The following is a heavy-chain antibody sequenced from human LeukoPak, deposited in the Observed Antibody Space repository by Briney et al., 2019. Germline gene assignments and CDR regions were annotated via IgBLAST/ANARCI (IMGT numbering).Heavy chain of an antibody. CDR1: GFTFSSYS. D-gene: IGHD3-3*01. Sequence: GGSLRLSCAASGFTFSSYSMNWVRQAPGKGLEWVSSISSSSSYIYYADSVKGRFTISRDNAKNSLYLQMNSLRAEDTAVYYCARDSGNYDFWSGYSYYYGMDVWGQGTTVTDSS. V-gene: IGHV3-21*01. CDR2: ISSSSSYI. J-gene: IGHJ6*02. CDR3: ARDSGNYDFWSGYSYYYGMDV.